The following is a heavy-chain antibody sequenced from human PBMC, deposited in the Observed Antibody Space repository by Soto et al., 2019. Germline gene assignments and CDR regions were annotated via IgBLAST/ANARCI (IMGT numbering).Heavy chain of an antibody. Sequence: GGSLRLSCAASGFTFSSYAMHWVRQAPGKGLEWVAVISYDGSNKYYADSVKGRFTISRDNSKNTLYLQMNSLRAEDTAVYYCARDYGNFDYWGQGTLVTVSS. CDR1: GFTFSSYA. CDR2: ISYDGSNK. V-gene: IGHV3-30-3*01. D-gene: IGHD3-10*01. CDR3: ARDYGNFDY. J-gene: IGHJ4*02.